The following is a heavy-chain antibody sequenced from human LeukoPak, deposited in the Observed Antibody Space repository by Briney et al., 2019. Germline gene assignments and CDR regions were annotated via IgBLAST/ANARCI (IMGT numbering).Heavy chain of an antibody. CDR3: ARSGYCSGTSCYSYYFYMDV. V-gene: IGHV3-48*03. CDR2: IRRSGSTI. Sequence: GGCLRLACAASGFTFSSYEMNWGRQAAGKGLGWVSYIRRSGSTIYYADAVKGRFTSSRDNAKNSLYLHMNSLRAEDTAVYYCARSGYCSGTSCYSYYFYMDVWRKGTTLTVPS. D-gene: IGHD2-2*03. J-gene: IGHJ6*03. CDR1: GFTFSSYE.